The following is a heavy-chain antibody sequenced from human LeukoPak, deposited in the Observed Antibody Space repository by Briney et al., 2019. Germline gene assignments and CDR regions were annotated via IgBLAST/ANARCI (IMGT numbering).Heavy chain of an antibody. D-gene: IGHD4-17*01. V-gene: IGHV4-61*05. CDR1: GGSISSSSYY. Sequence: PSETLSLTCTVSGGSISSSSYYWGWIRQPPGKGLEWIGYIYYSGSTNYNPSLKSRVTISVDTSKNQFSLKLSSVTAADTAVYYCARVSYGPRGWFDPWGQGTLVTVSS. J-gene: IGHJ5*02. CDR2: IYYSGST. CDR3: ARVSYGPRGWFDP.